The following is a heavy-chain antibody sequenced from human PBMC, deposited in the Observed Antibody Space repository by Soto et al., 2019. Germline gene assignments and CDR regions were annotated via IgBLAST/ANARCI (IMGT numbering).Heavy chain of an antibody. CDR1: GFTFSYHA. D-gene: IGHD1-1*01. Sequence: QVQLVESGGGVVQPGRSLRLSCAASGFTFSYHALNWVRQAPGKGLEWVAVTSFDGGNKYNAESVKGRFTISRDNSNSTLYLQMNSLRAEDTAMYFCARGTTTSAFSAMDVWGQGTTVTVSS. CDR3: ARGTTTSAFSAMDV. CDR2: TSFDGGNK. V-gene: IGHV3-30-3*01. J-gene: IGHJ6*02.